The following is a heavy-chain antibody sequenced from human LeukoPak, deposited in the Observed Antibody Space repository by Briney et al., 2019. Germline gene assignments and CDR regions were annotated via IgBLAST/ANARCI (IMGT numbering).Heavy chain of an antibody. D-gene: IGHD3-16*01. CDR3: ARGYGVMITFGGVLDY. V-gene: IGHV4-34*01. CDR2: INHSGST. CDR1: GGSFSGYY. Sequence: KSSETLPLTCAVYGGSFSGYYWSWIRQPPGKGLEWIGEINHSGSTNYNPSLKSRVTISVDTSKNQFSLKLSSVTAADTAVYYRARGYGVMITFGGVLDYWGQGTLVTVSS. J-gene: IGHJ4*02.